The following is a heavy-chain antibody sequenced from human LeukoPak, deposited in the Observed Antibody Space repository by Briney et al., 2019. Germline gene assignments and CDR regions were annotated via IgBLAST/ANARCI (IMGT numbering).Heavy chain of an antibody. J-gene: IGHJ5*02. D-gene: IGHD2-15*01. CDR2: MNPNSGNT. CDR1: GYTFTSYD. CDR3: ARGGAQEYCSGGSCYSEINWFDP. Sequence: ASVKVSCKASGYTFTSYDINWVRQATGQGLEWMGWMNPNSGNTGYAQKFQGRVTMTRNTSISTAYMELSSLRSEDTAVYYCARGGAQEYCSGGSCYSEINWFDPWGQGTLVTVSS. V-gene: IGHV1-8*01.